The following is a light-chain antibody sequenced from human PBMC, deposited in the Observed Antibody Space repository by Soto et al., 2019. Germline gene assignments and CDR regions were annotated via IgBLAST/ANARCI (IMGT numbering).Light chain of an antibody. CDR1: QGISTW. CDR2: AAS. J-gene: IGKJ3*01. CDR3: QQTNTFPLS. V-gene: IGKV1-12*01. Sequence: DIQMTQSPSFVSASVGDRVTITCRASQGISTWLAWYQQKPGKAPNLLVYAASNLQNGVPSRFSGSGSGTDFTLTISSLQPEDFATYYCQQTNTFPLSFGPGTKVDVK.